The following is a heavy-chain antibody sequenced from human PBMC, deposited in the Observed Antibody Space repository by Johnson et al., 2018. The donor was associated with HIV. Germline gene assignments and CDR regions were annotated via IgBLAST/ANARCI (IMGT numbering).Heavy chain of an antibody. CDR3: ARDKPIVVVMKSDAFDI. Sequence: EVQLVESGGGLVQPGGSLRLSCAASGFTFNDNWMGWVRQAPGKGLEWVANIKQDGREKYYVDSVKGRFTISRDNAKNSLYLQMNSLRAEDTAVYYCARDKPIVVVMKSDAFDIWGQGTMVTVSS. J-gene: IGHJ3*02. V-gene: IGHV3-7*01. D-gene: IGHD3-22*01. CDR1: GFTFNDNW. CDR2: IKQDGREK.